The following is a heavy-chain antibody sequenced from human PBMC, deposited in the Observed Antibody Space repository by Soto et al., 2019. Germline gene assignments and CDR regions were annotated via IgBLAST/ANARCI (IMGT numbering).Heavy chain of an antibody. CDR2: ISYDGSNK. D-gene: IGHD1-26*01. J-gene: IGHJ4*02. CDR3: AKVDHLGAT. V-gene: IGHV3-30*18. CDR1: GFTFSSYG. Sequence: QVQLVESGGGVVQPGRSLRLSCAASGFTFSSYGMHWVRQAPGKGLEWVAVISYDGSNKYYADSVKGRFTISRDNSKNTLYLQMNSLRAEDTAVYDCAKVDHLGATWGQGTLFTVSS.